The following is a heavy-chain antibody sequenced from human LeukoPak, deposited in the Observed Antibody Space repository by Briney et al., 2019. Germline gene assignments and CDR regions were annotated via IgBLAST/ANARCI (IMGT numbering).Heavy chain of an antibody. J-gene: IGHJ4*02. CDR2: ISAYNGDK. CDR1: GYAFTSFG. Sequence: ASVKVSCKASGYAFTSFGISWVRQAPGQGPEWMGWISAYNGDKKYVQKFQGRVTMTTDTSTNTAYMELRSLTSDDTAVYYCARDLGLDTTMIFLDYWGQGTVVTVSS. V-gene: IGHV1-18*01. CDR3: ARDLGLDTTMIFLDY. D-gene: IGHD5-18*01.